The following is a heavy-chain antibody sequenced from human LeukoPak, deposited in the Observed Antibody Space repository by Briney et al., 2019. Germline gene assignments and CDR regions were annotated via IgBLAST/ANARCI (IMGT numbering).Heavy chain of an antibody. D-gene: IGHD3-22*01. CDR2: IYHSGST. Sequence: SETLSLTCTVSGGSISSSSYYWGWIRQPPGKGLEWIGSIYHSGSTYYNPSLKSRVTIAVETSKNQFSLKLSSVTAADTAVYYCARDAYYYDSSGYYSLGIFDYWGQGTLVTVSS. CDR1: GGSISSSSYY. V-gene: IGHV4-39*07. CDR3: ARDAYYYDSSGYYSLGIFDY. J-gene: IGHJ4*02.